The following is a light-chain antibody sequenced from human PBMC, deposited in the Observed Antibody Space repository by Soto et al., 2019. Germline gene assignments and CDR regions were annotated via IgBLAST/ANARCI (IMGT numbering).Light chain of an antibody. V-gene: IGLV1-51*01. CDR1: SSIIGNNY. J-gene: IGLJ1*01. CDR2: DNN. CDR3: GTWDSSLSAFYV. Sequence: QSVVTQPPSVSAAPGQKVTVSCSGSSSIIGNNYVSWYQQLPGTAPKLLIYDNNKRPSGIPDRFSGSKSGTSATLGITGLQTGHEADYYCGTWDSSLSAFYVFGTGTKLTVL.